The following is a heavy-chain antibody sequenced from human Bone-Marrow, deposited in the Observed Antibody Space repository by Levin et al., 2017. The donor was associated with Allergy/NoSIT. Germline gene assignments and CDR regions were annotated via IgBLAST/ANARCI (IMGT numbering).Heavy chain of an antibody. CDR1: GYTFTSYG. D-gene: IGHD4-17*01. CDR2: ISAYNGNT. J-gene: IGHJ4*02. V-gene: IGHV1-18*01. Sequence: GESLKISCKASGYTFTSYGISWVRQAPGQGLEWMGWISAYNGNTNYAQKLQGRVTMTTDTSTSTAYMEMRSLRSDDTAVYYCARFGQDYGDRFDYWGQGTLVTVSS. CDR3: ARFGQDYGDRFDY.